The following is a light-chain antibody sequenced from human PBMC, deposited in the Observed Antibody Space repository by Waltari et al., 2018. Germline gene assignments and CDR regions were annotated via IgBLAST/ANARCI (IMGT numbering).Light chain of an antibody. J-gene: IGKJ2*03. CDR1: QSISNY. CDR3: QQTFSTPGS. CDR2: AAS. V-gene: IGKV1-39*01. Sequence: DIQMTQSPSSLSASVGDRVTITCRASQSISNYLNWYQQKPGKAPKFLIYAASSLQSGVPSSFTGSASGTDFTLTISSLQPEDFATYYCQQTFSTPGSFGQGTKLEIK.